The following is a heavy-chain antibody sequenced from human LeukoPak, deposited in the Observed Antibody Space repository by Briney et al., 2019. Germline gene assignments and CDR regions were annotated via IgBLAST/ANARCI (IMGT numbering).Heavy chain of an antibody. Sequence: SETLSLTCTVSGGSISSSSYYWGWIRQPPGKGLEWIGSIYYSGSTYYNPSLKSRVTISVDTSKNQFSLKLSSVTAVDTAVYYCARDGYDSSGYYVDYWGQGTLVTVSS. V-gene: IGHV4-39*07. J-gene: IGHJ4*02. CDR1: GGSISSSSYY. CDR2: IYYSGST. CDR3: ARDGYDSSGYYVDY. D-gene: IGHD3-22*01.